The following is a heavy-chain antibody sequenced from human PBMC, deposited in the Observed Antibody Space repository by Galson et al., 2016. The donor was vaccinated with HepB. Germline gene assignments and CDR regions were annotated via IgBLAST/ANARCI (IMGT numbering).Heavy chain of an antibody. CDR3: ARMPGIAVAGSHFDY. D-gene: IGHD6-19*01. V-gene: IGHV2-70*01. J-gene: IGHJ4*02. CDR1: GFSLSTSGMC. CDR2: IDWDDDK. Sequence: PALVKPTQTLTLTCTFSGFSLSTSGMCVSWIRQPPGKALEWLALIDWDDDKYYSTSLKTRLTISKDTSKNQVDLTMTNMDPVDTATYYCARMPGIAVAGSHFDYWGQGTLVTVSS.